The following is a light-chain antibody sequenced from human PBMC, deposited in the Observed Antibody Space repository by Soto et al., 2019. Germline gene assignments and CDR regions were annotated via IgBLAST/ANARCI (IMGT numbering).Light chain of an antibody. J-gene: IGKJ1*01. CDR3: MQATRFPRT. CDR1: QGLLHRDGITY. Sequence: DSVMTQTALSSAVPSGQRASIYCRSSQGLLHRDGITYLSSLQQRPGQPPRLLTYKISNRFSGVPDRFRSSGAGTDFTLKISRVEAEHVGVYYCMQATRFPRTFDRGTKVGIK. V-gene: IGKV2-24*01. CDR2: KIS.